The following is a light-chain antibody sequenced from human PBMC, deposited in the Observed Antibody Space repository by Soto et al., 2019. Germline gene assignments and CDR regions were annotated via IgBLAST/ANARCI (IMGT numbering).Light chain of an antibody. CDR1: SSNIGAGYD. Sequence: QSVLTHPPSVSWAPGQSITISCTGTSSNIGAGYDVHWYQQLPGSAPKLLIYGNYNRPSGVPDRISGSKSATSASLSIAGLQAEDEGDYYCQSYDNTLSYDSSLSASVFGGGTKVTVL. J-gene: IGLJ2*01. CDR2: GNY. CDR3: QSYDNTLSYDSSLSASV. V-gene: IGLV1-40*01.